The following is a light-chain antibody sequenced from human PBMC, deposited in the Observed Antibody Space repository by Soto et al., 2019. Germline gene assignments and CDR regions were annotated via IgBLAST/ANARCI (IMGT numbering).Light chain of an antibody. V-gene: IGKV3-15*01. J-gene: IGKJ4*01. CDR2: GAS. CDR3: QQYNNWPLT. CDR1: QSVSSN. Sequence: EVVMTQSPATLSVSPGGRATLSCRASQSVSSNLAWYQQKAGQAPRLLMYGASTRATGIPARFSGSGSGTEFTLTISSLQSEDFEVYYCQQYNNWPLTFGGGTKVDIK.